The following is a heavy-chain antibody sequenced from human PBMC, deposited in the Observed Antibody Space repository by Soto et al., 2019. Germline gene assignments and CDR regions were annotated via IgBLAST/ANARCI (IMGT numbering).Heavy chain of an antibody. V-gene: IGHV3-23*01. CDR1: GFTFSSYA. Sequence: GGSLRLSXAASGFTFSSYAMSWVRQAPGKGLEWVSAISGSGGSTYYADSVKGRFTISRDNSKNTLYLQMNSLRAEDTAVYYCAKSRASNIVGMDVWGQGTTVTVSS. D-gene: IGHD5-12*01. CDR2: ISGSGGST. CDR3: AKSRASNIVGMDV. J-gene: IGHJ6*02.